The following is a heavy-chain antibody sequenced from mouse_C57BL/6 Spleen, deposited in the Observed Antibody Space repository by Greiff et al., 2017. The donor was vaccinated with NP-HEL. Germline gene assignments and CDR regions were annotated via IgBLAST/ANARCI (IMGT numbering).Heavy chain of an antibody. CDR3: ARDDYDRYAMDY. Sequence: VKLQESGAELVMPGASVKLSCKASGYTFTSYWMHWVKQRPGQGLEWIGEIDPSDSYTNYNQKFKGKSTLTVDKSSSTAYMQLSSLTSEDSAVYYCARDDYDRYAMDYWGQGTSVTVSS. D-gene: IGHD2-4*01. V-gene: IGHV1-69*01. J-gene: IGHJ4*01. CDR1: GYTFTSYW. CDR2: IDPSDSYT.